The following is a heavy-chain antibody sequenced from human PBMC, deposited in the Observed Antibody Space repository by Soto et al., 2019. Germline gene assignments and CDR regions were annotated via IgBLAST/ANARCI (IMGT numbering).Heavy chain of an antibody. CDR2: IIHIFGTA. J-gene: IGHJ6*02. V-gene: IGHV1-69*01. CDR3: AGADYGALHKPTHSIDYYSGMDV. Sequence: QVQLVQSGAEVKKPGSSVKVSCKASGGTFSSYAISWVRQAPGQGLEGMGGIIHIFGTANYAQKFQGRVTITADYSTGTANMELSSLRSEDTAVYYCAGADYGALHKPTHSIDYYSGMDVWGQGTTVTVSS. CDR1: GGTFSSYA. D-gene: IGHD4-17*01.